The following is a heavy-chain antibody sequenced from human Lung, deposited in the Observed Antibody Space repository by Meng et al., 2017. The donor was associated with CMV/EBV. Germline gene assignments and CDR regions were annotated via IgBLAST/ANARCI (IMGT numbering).Heavy chain of an antibody. CDR2: VYYDGST. V-gene: IGHV4-61*01. CDR3: AREDEEGGYFDN. D-gene: IGHD3-16*01. J-gene: IGHJ4*02. Sequence: SXTXSLXCTVSRGSVTSSSSYWTWIRQPPGKGLEWIGYVYYDGSTNYNPSLKSRVTISLDTSKNQFSLDLRSVTAANTAVYYCAREDEEGGYFDNWGQGNXVTVSS. CDR1: RGSVTSSSSY.